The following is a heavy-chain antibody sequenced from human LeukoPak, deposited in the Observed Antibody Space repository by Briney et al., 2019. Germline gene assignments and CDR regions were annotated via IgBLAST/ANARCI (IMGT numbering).Heavy chain of an antibody. CDR2: ISNDGGDT. D-gene: IGHD3-22*01. CDR3: AKGDSSGYYLGLGGFAFDI. Sequence: GGSLRLSCAASGFTFTTYAMSWVRQAPGMGLEWVSTISNDGGDTYYADSVKGRFTISRDNSKNTLYLQMNSLRAEDTAVYYCAKGDSSGYYLGLGGFAFDIWGQGTMVTVSS. V-gene: IGHV3-23*01. J-gene: IGHJ3*02. CDR1: GFTFTTYA.